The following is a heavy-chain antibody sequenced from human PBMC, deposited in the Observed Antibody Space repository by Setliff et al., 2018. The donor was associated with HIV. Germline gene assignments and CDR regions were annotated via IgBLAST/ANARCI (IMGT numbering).Heavy chain of an antibody. Sequence: PGESLKISCKGSGYSFTSYWIGWVRQMPGKGLEWMGIVYPGDSNTRYSPSFQGQVTISADQSVSTAYLQWSSLKASDNAMYYCARHLGLPDATDYVDVWGKGTTVTVSS. CDR2: VYPGDSNT. D-gene: IGHD2-2*01. CDR3: ARHLGLPDATDYVDV. V-gene: IGHV5-51*01. J-gene: IGHJ6*03. CDR1: GYSFTSYW.